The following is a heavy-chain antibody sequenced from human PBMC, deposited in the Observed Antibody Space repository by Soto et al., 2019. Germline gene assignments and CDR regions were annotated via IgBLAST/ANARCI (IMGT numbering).Heavy chain of an antibody. D-gene: IGHD5-18*01. J-gene: IGHJ4*02. CDR1: GGSISSGGYY. CDR3: ATYPLVGGYSYGLIDY. Sequence: SETLSLTCTVSGGSISSGGYYWRWIRQNPGKGLEWIGYIYYSGSTYYNPSLKSRVTISVDTSKNQFSLKLSSVTAADTAVYYCATYPLVGGYSYGLIDYWGQGTLVTVSS. V-gene: IGHV4-31*03. CDR2: IYYSGST.